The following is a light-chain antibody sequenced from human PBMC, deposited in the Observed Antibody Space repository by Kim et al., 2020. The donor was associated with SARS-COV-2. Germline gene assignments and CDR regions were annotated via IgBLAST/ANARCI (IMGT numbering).Light chain of an antibody. J-gene: IGKJ4*01. V-gene: IGKV1-9*01. CDR3: QQHHSYPRT. CDR1: QGISSY. CDR2: SAS. Sequence: ASVGDRVTITCRASQGISSYLAWYQQKPGKAPKLLIYSASTLQSGVPSRFSGSASGTDFTLTISSLQPEDFATYYCQQHHSYPRTFGGGTKVDIK.